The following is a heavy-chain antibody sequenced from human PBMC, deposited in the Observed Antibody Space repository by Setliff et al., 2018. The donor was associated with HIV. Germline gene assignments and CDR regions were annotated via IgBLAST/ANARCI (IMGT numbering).Heavy chain of an antibody. CDR1: GGSISSGSYY. D-gene: IGHD6-6*01. J-gene: IGHJ6*02. V-gene: IGHV3-30*03. CDR3: ARDLRIAVRPKYYGMDV. CDR2: ISYDGSNK. Sequence: LSLTCTVSGGSISSGSYYWSWIRQPAGKGLEWVAVISYDGSNKYYADSVKGRFIISRDNSKNTLHLQMNSLRAEDTAVYYCARDLRIAVRPKYYGMDVWGQGTTVTVSS.